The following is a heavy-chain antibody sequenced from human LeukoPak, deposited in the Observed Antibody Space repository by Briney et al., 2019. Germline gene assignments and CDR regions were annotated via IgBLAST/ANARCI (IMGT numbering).Heavy chain of an antibody. D-gene: IGHD3-10*01. CDR1: GFTFSSYS. J-gene: IGHJ3*02. CDR2: ISSSSSYI. Sequence: GGSLRLSCAASGFTFSSYSMNWVRQAPGKGLEWVSSISSSSSYIYYADSVKGRFTISRDNAKNSLYLQMNSLRAEDTAVYYCARVLGTYYYGSGSYYIGAFDIWGQGTMVTVSS. V-gene: IGHV3-21*01. CDR3: ARVLGTYYYGSGSYYIGAFDI.